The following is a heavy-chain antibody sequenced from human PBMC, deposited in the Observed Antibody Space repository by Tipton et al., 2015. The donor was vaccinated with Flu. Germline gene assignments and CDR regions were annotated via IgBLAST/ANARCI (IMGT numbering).Heavy chain of an antibody. CDR3: ATSTVSTIAYGLDV. Sequence: QLVQSGAEVKKPGASVKVSCKASGYTFTSYDINWVRQATGQGLGWMGWMNPNSGNTGYAQKFQGRVTITRNTTQSTACMELRSMRSEDTAEYYCATSTVSTIAYGLDVWGQGTTITVSS. CDR1: GYTFTSYD. V-gene: IGHV1-8*03. D-gene: IGHD5/OR15-5a*01. J-gene: IGHJ6*02. CDR2: MNPNSGNT.